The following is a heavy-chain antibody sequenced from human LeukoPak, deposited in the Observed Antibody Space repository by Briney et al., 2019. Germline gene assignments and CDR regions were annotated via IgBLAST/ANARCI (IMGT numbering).Heavy chain of an antibody. V-gene: IGHV1-3*01. CDR3: ARTRGYSYGPHY. J-gene: IGHJ4*02. CDR1: GYIFTPHH. Sequence: ASVKVSCKTSGYIFTPHHIHWMRQAPGQGLELLGWVSAANNPEYSQKFQGRVTITADESTSTAYMELSSLRSEDTAVYYCARTRGYSYGPHYWGQGTLVTVSS. CDR2: VSAANNP. D-gene: IGHD5-18*01.